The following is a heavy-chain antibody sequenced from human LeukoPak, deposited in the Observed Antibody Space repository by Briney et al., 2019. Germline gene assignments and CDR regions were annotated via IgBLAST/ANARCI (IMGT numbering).Heavy chain of an antibody. CDR1: GYTFTSYD. D-gene: IGHD3-3*01. Sequence: GASVKVSCKASGYTFTSYDINWVRQATGQGLEWMGWMSPNSGNTGYAQKFQGRVTITRNTSISTAYMELSSLRSEDTAVYYCARRYYDFWSGYPVDYYYYMDVWGKGTTVTVSS. V-gene: IGHV1-8*03. J-gene: IGHJ6*03. CDR2: MSPNSGNT. CDR3: ARRYYDFWSGYPVDYYYYMDV.